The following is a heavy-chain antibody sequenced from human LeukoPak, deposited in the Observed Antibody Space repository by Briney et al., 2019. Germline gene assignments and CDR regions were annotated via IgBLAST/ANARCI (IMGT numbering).Heavy chain of an antibody. CDR1: GYKFTDDY. J-gene: IGHJ4*02. CDR2: INPDSGFT. D-gene: IGHD2-15*01. V-gene: IGHV1-2*02. Sequence: ASVKVSCKASGYKFTDDYMHWVRQAPGQGLEFMGWINPDSGFTNYAQKFKGRVTMTRDTSISTAYLEVRSLTSDDTAVYYCARDNGGGPWGQGTLVTVSS. CDR3: ARDNGGGP.